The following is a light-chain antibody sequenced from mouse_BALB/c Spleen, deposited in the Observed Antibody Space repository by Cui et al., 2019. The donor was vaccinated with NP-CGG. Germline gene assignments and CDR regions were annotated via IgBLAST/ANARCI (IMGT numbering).Light chain of an antibody. CDR2: GTN. CDR1: TGAVIISNY. J-gene: IGLJ1*01. V-gene: IGLV1*01. Sequence: QAVVTQESALTTSPGETVTLTCRSSTGAVIISNYANWVQEKPDHVFTGLIGGTNNRAPGGPARFSGSLIGDKAALTITGAQTEDEAIYFCALWYSNHWVFGGGTKLTVL. CDR3: ALWYSNHWV.